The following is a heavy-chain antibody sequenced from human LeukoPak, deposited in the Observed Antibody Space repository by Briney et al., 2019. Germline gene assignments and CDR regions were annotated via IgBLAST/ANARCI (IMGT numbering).Heavy chain of an antibody. Sequence: GGSLRLSCAASGFTFSSYEMNWVRQAPGKGLEWVSYISSSGSMKYYADSVKGRFTISRDNAKNSLYLQMNSLRAEDTAVYYCAKDAACSSTSCPFDYWGQGTLVTVSS. CDR1: GFTFSSYE. D-gene: IGHD2-2*01. CDR3: AKDAACSSTSCPFDY. CDR2: ISSSGSMK. V-gene: IGHV3-48*03. J-gene: IGHJ4*02.